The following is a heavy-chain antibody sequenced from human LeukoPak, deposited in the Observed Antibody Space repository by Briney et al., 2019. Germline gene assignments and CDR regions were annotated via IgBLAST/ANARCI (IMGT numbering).Heavy chain of an antibody. V-gene: IGHV4-34*01. CDR2: INHSGST. J-gene: IGHJ4*02. CDR1: GGSFSGYY. D-gene: IGHD3-3*01. CDR3: ARGRPSGYYFLTLDARFDY. Sequence: SETLSLTCAVYGGSFSGYYWSWIRQPPGKGLEWIGEINHSGSTNYNPSLKSRVTISVDTSKNQFSLKLSSVTAADTAVYYCARGRPSGYYFLTLDARFDYWGQGTLVTVSS.